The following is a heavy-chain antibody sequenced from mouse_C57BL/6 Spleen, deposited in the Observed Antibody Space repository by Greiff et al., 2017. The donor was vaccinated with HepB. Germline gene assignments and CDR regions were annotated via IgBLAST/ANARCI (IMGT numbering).Heavy chain of an antibody. D-gene: IGHD3-2*02. V-gene: IGHV1-69*01. CDR1: GYTFTSYW. Sequence: QVHVKQPGAELVMPGASVKLSCKASGYTFTSYWMHWVKQRPGQGLEWIGEIDPSDSYTNYNQKFKGKSTLTVDKSSSTAYMQLSSLTSEDSAVYYCARGGAQATFAYWGQGTLVTVSA. CDR3: ARGGAQATFAY. CDR2: IDPSDSYT. J-gene: IGHJ3*01.